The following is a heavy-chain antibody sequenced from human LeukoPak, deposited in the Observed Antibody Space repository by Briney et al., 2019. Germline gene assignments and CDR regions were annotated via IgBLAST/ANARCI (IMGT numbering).Heavy chain of an antibody. J-gene: IGHJ5*02. V-gene: IGHV4-59*08. CDR1: DGPMNNDY. CDR3: ARHWTNGGNNWFDP. D-gene: IGHD3-16*01. Sequence: SETLSLTCSVSDGPMNNDYWTWIRQPPGKGLAWIGYIYFSGSTDYNPSLRSRVTISVDRSKNQFSLKLRSVTAADTAIYYCARHWTNGGNNWFDPWSQGTLVTVSS. CDR2: IYFSGST.